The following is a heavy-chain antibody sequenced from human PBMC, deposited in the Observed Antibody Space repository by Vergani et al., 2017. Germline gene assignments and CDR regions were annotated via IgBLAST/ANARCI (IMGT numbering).Heavy chain of an antibody. D-gene: IGHD2-15*01. CDR1: GFTFTAHG. V-gene: IGHV3-48*02. CDR3: ARISGGSAPYLHY. Sequence: EVQLLESGGGSAQPGESLRLSCVASGFTFTAHGLNWVRQAPGKGLEWVSGISGQNFRTHYADSVKGRFTISRDNAKTTLYLQMNSLRDEDRGVYYCARISGGSAPYLHYWGQGTVVTVSS. CDR2: ISGQNFRT. J-gene: IGHJ4*02.